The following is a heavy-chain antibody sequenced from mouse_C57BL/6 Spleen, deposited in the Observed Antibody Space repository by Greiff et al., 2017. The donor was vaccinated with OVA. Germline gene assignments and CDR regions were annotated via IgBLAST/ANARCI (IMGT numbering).Heavy chain of an antibody. J-gene: IGHJ4*01. Sequence: QVQLQQSGAELARPGASVKLSCKASGYTFTSYGISWVKQRTGQGLEWIGEIYPRSGNTYYNEKFKGKATLTADKSSSTAYMELRSLTSEDSAVYFCARGGGFATVVATDYAMDYWGQGTSVTVSS. CDR3: ARGGGFATVVATDYAMDY. D-gene: IGHD1-1*01. CDR1: GYTFTSYG. V-gene: IGHV1-81*01. CDR2: IYPRSGNT.